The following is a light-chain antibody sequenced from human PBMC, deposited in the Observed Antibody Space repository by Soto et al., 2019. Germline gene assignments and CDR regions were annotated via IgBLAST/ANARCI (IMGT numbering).Light chain of an antibody. CDR1: QSISNH. CDR3: QESYSRPPWM. V-gene: IGKV1-39*01. Sequence: DIQMTQSPSSLSASVGDRVTVTCRASQSISNHLNWYQQKPGKAPKLLIYAVSNLHSGVPSRFSGSGSGTDFTLTISSLQLEDFATYYCQESYSRPPWMFGQGTTVEIK. J-gene: IGKJ1*01. CDR2: AVS.